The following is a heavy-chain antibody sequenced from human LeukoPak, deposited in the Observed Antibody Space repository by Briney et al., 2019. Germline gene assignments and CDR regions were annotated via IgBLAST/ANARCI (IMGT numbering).Heavy chain of an antibody. D-gene: IGHD3-3*01. J-gene: IGHJ6*02. CDR3: ARGLYYDFWSGSHYGMDV. V-gene: IGHV4-30-4*01. CDR2: IYYSGGT. Sequence: SETLSLTCTVSGGSISSGDYYWSWIRQPPGKGLEWIGYIYYSGGTYYNPSLKSRVTISVDTSKNQFSLKLSSVTAADTAVYYCARGLYYDFWSGSHYGMDVRGQGTTVTVSS. CDR1: GGSISSGDYY.